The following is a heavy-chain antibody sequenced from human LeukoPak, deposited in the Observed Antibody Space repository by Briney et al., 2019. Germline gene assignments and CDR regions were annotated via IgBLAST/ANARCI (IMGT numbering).Heavy chain of an antibody. Sequence: SLKVSCKASGGTFSSYAISWVRQAPGQGLEWMAGIIPVFGTANYAQKFKGRVTITTDESTSTAYMELSSLRSEDTAVYYCARGDNFWSGHTPYYYYYYMDVWGKGTTVTVSS. CDR2: IIPVFGTA. CDR3: ARGDNFWSGHTPYYYYYYMDV. D-gene: IGHD3-3*01. J-gene: IGHJ6*03. CDR1: GGTFSSYA. V-gene: IGHV1-69*05.